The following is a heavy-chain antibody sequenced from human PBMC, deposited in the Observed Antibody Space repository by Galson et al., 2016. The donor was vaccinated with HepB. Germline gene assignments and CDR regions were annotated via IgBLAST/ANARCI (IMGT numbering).Heavy chain of an antibody. V-gene: IGHV3-30-3*01. J-gene: IGHJ4*02. CDR1: GFTFSSYA. CDR3: ARDQGEPLSVFDY. D-gene: IGHD1-26*01. CDR2: ISYDGSNK. Sequence: SLRLSCAASGFTFSSYAMHWVRQAPGKGLEWVAIISYDGSNKYYADSVNGRFTISRDNSKNTLYLQMHSLRAEDTAVYYCARDQGEPLSVFDYWGQGTLVTVSS.